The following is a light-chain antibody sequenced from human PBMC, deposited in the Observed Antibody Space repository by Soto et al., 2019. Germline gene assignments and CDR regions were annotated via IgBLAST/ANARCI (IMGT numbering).Light chain of an antibody. Sequence: EIVMTQSPATLSVSPGERATLSCRASQSVSDNLAWYQQKPGQAPRLLIYGASTRATGIPARFSGSGSGTKFTLTISSLQSEDFAVYYCQQSNNWPYTFGQGTKVDIK. J-gene: IGKJ2*01. CDR3: QQSNNWPYT. V-gene: IGKV3-15*01. CDR1: QSVSDN. CDR2: GAS.